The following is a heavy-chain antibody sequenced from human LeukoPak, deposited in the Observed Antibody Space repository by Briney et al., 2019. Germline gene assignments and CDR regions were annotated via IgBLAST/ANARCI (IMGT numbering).Heavy chain of an antibody. CDR2: IIPIFGTA. V-gene: IGHV1-69*13. Sequence: ASVKVSCKASGGTFSSYAISWVRQAPGQGLERMGGIIPIFGTANYAQKFQGRVTITADESTSTAYMELSSLRSEDTAVYYCAREKVWDIVVVPAAIPAFDIWGQGTMVTVSS. D-gene: IGHD2-2*02. CDR1: GGTFSSYA. CDR3: AREKVWDIVVVPAAIPAFDI. J-gene: IGHJ3*02.